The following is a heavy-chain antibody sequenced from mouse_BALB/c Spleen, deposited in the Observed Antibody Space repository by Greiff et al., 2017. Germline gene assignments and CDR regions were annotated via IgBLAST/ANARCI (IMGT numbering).Heavy chain of an antibody. CDR1: GFSLTSYG. J-gene: IGHJ3*01. D-gene: IGHD2-2*01. CDR2: IWAGGST. V-gene: IGHV2-9*02. CDR3: ARDRDGYESPWFAY. Sequence: VKLMESGPGLVAPSQSLSITCTVSGFSLTSYGVHWVRQPPGKGLEWLGVIWAGGSTNYNSALMSRLSISKDNSKSQVFLKMNSLQTDDTAMYYCARDRDGYESPWFAYWGQGTLVTVSA.